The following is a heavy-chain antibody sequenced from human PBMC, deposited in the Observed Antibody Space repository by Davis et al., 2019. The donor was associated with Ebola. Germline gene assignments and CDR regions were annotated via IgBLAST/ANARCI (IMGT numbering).Heavy chain of an antibody. CDR1: GFTFSSYA. CDR2: ITDSGGST. D-gene: IGHD5-12*01. J-gene: IGHJ4*02. Sequence: GESLKISCAASGFTFSSYAMAWVRQTPGKGLEWVSGITDSGGSTFYADSVKGRFTISRDNSKNTLYLQMNSLRAEDSAVYYCAIDTHGYSYAYWGQGALVTVSS. V-gene: IGHV3-23*01. CDR3: AIDTHGYSYAY.